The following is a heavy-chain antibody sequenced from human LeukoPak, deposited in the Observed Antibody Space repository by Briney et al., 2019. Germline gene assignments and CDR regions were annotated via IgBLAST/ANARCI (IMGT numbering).Heavy chain of an antibody. V-gene: IGHV3-23*01. CDR3: AELGITMIGGV. CDR1: GLTFSNAW. D-gene: IGHD3-10*02. Sequence: PGGSLRLSCAASGLTFSNAWMSWVRQAPGKGLEWVSAISGSGGSTYYADSVKGRFTISRDNAKNSLYLQMNSLRAEDTAVYYCAELGITMIGGVWGKGTTVTVSS. CDR2: ISGSGGST. J-gene: IGHJ6*04.